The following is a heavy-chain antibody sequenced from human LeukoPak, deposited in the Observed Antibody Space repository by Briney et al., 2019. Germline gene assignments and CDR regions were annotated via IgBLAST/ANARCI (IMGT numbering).Heavy chain of an antibody. V-gene: IGHV1-46*01. CDR2: INPSGGST. CDR1: GYTFTSYY. J-gene: IGHJ3*02. Sequence: DSVKVSCKASGYTFTSYYMHWVRQAPGQGLEWMGIINPSGGSTSYAQKFQGRVTMTRDTSTSTVYMELSSLRSEDTAVYYCAREVGKYQLLNAFDIWGQGTMVTVSS. D-gene: IGHD2-2*01. CDR3: AREVGKYQLLNAFDI.